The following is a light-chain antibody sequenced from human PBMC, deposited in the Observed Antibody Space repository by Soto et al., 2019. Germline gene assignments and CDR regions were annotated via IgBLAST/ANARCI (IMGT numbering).Light chain of an antibody. J-gene: IGKJ1*01. Sequence: IVLTQSPGTLSLSPGERSTLSCRASQSVRSAYLAWYQHKPGHPPTLLIYAASSRVTGIPDRFSGSGSWTGFTLTISRLEHEDFEVYYCLRNGSSSMWKFGQGTKLASK. V-gene: IGKV3-20*01. CDR3: LRNGSSSMWK. CDR2: AAS. CDR1: QSVRSAY.